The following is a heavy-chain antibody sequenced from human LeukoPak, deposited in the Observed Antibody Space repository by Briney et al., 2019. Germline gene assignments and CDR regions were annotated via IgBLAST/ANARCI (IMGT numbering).Heavy chain of an antibody. D-gene: IGHD3-22*01. J-gene: IGHJ5*02. CDR3: ATDFYDST. CDR1: GFTFSSYG. CDR2: IRSNSDGGTI. V-gene: IGHV3-15*07. Sequence: PGGSLRLSCAASGFTFSSYGMHWVRRAPGKGLEWVGRIRSNSDGGTIDYAAPVKGRFTLSRDDSKTTLYLQMNSLQTEDTAVYYCATDFYDSTWGQGTLVTVSS.